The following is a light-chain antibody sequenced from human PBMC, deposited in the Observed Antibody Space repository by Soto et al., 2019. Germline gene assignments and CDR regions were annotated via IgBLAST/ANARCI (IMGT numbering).Light chain of an antibody. J-gene: IGKJ1*01. V-gene: IGKV1-5*01. CDR1: ETISSW. CDR2: DAS. Sequence: DILMTQSPSTLSVSVGDRITITCRASETISSWLAWYQQKSGKAPQLLIYDASTLESGVPSRFSGSGFGTEFSLTISSLQPDDFATYYCQEYESHLRTFGPGTKVEIK. CDR3: QEYESHLRT.